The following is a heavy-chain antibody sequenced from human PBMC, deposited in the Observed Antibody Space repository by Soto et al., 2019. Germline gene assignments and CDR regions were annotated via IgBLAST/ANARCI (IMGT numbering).Heavy chain of an antibody. CDR1: GFTFSSYG. Sequence: QVQLVESGGGVVQPGRSLRLSCAASGFTFSSYGMHWVRQAPGKGLEWVAVIGYDGSNKYYADSVKGRFTIFRDNSKNTLYLQMNSLRAEDTAVYYCARSLESYSSSPRYYYGMDVWGQGTTVTVSS. D-gene: IGHD6-13*01. CDR2: IGYDGSNK. V-gene: IGHV3-33*01. CDR3: ARSLESYSSSPRYYYGMDV. J-gene: IGHJ6*02.